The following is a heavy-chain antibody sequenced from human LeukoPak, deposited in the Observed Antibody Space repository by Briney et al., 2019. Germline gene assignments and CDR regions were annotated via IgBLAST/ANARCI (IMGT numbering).Heavy chain of an antibody. J-gene: IGHJ4*02. CDR2: INSGGSTI. V-gene: IGHV3-48*01. Sequence: GGSLRLSCEAPGFTFSNYNMNWVRQAPGKGLEWVSYINSGGSTIYYADSVKGRFTISRDNAKNSLYLQMNSLRAEDTAVYYCAGSLGYCTSNVCYLKYWGQGTLVTVSS. D-gene: IGHD2-8*01. CDR3: AGSLGYCTSNVCYLKY. CDR1: GFTFSNYN.